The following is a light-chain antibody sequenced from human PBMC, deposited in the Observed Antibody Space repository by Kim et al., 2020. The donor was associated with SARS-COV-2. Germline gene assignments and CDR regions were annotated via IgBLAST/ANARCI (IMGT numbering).Light chain of an antibody. V-gene: IGKV1-39*01. CDR1: QSISTY. J-gene: IGKJ1*01. CDR2: AVS. CDR3: QQSYSAPRT. Sequence: DIQMTQSPCSLSASVGDTVAITCRASQSISTYLNWYQQRPGSAPKLLMYAVSSLQGGVPSRFIGRGSGTDFTLIISRLQPEDFATYYCQQSYSAPRTFGQGTRVDVK.